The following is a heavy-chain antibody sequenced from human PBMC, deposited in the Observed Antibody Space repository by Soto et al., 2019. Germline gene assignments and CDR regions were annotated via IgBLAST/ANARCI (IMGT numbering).Heavy chain of an antibody. J-gene: IGHJ6*02. V-gene: IGHV1-69*02. CDR3: ASLMSSGYYYGMDV. D-gene: IGHD3-10*01. Sequence: QVQLVQSGAEVKKPGSSVKVSCKASGGTFSSYTISWVRQAPGQGLEWMGRIIPILGIANYAQKFQGRVTITAHKSTGTAYMELSSLRSEDTAVYYCASLMSSGYYYGMDVWGQGPTVTVSS. CDR1: GGTFSSYT. CDR2: IIPILGIA.